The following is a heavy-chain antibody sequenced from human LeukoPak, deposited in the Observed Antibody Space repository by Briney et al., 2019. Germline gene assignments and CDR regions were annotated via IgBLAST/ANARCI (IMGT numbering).Heavy chain of an antibody. Sequence: GGTLRLSCAASGFTFSSYGMSWVRQAPGKGLEWVSAISGSGGSTGYADSVKGRFTISRDNAKNSLYLQMNSLRAEDTAVYYCARAGFLRGGYFDYWGQGTLVAVSS. D-gene: IGHD3-10*01. CDR1: GFTFSSYG. J-gene: IGHJ4*02. CDR3: ARAGFLRGGYFDY. CDR2: ISGSGGST. V-gene: IGHV3-23*01.